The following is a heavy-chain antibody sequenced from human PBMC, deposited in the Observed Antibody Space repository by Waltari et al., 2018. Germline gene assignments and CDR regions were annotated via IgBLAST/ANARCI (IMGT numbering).Heavy chain of an antibody. D-gene: IGHD2-15*01. Sequence: EVQLLESGGGLVQPGGSLRLSCAASGFSFSNYDMAWVRQAPGKGLGWGSGIRNSGGNTYYGDSVKGRFAISRDNSRNTLHLQMNGLRAEDTAIYYCTSWRVVAGTGWFDSWGQGTLVTVSS. CDR3: TSWRVVAGTGWFDS. CDR2: IRNSGGNT. J-gene: IGHJ5*01. CDR1: GFSFSNYD. V-gene: IGHV3-23*01.